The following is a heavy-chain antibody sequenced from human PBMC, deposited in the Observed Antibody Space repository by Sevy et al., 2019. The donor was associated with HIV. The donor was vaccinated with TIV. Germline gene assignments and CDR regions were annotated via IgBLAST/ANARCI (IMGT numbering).Heavy chain of an antibody. V-gene: IGHV3-48*03. D-gene: IGHD3-22*01. CDR2: ISSSGSTI. CDR1: GFTFSSYE. CDR3: ARGAYDDDSSGNDAFDI. Sequence: GGSLRLSCAASGFTFSSYEMNWVRQAPGKGLEWVSYISSSGSTIYYADSVKGRFTISRDNAKNSLYLQMNSLRAEDTAVYYCARGAYDDDSSGNDAFDIWGQGTMVTVSS. J-gene: IGHJ3*02.